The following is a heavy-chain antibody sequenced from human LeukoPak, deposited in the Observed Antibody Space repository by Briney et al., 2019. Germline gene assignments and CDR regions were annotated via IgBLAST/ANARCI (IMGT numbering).Heavy chain of an antibody. CDR1: GFTFSNHW. D-gene: IGHD3-10*01. CDR2: INPDGGRI. J-gene: IGHJ4*02. CDR3: AKDPQGMRFGELFSFY. V-gene: IGHV3-74*01. Sequence: GGSLRLSCAASGFTFSNHWMHWVRQAPGKGLVWVSRINPDGGRISYADSVQGRFTISRDNAKNTVYLQMNSLRAEDTAVYYCAKDPQGMRFGELFSFYWGQGTLVTVSS.